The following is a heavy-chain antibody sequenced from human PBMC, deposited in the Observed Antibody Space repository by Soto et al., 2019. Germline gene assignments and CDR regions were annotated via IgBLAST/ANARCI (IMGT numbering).Heavy chain of an antibody. J-gene: IGHJ3*02. CDR1: GFTFRSCS. CDR2: ISSSSSTI. D-gene: IGHD6-13*01. CDR3: ARAGIGAFDI. Sequence: XXSLRLSFAACGFTFRSCSMNWVRQAPGKGLEWVSYISSSSSTIYYADSVKGRFTISRDNAKNSLYLQMNSLRAEDTAVYYCARAGIGAFDIWGQGTMVTVSS. V-gene: IGHV3-48*04.